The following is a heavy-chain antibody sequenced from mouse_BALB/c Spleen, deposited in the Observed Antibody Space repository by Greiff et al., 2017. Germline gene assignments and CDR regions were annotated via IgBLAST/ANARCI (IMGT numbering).Heavy chain of an antibody. CDR1: GYTFTSYW. J-gene: IGHJ2*01. Sequence: QVHVKQPGAELVKPGASVKLSCKASGYTFTSYWMHWVKQRPGQGLEWIGEINPSNGRTNYNEKFKSKATLTVDKSSSTAYMQLSSLTSEDSAVYYCARYGYYEYYFDYWGQGTTLTVSS. CDR3: ARYGYYEYYFDY. V-gene: IGHV1S81*02. CDR2: INPSNGRT. D-gene: IGHD2-3*01.